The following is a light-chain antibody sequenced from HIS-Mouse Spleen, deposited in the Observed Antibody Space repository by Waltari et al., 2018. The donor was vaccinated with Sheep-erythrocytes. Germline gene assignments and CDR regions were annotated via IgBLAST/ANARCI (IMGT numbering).Light chain of an antibody. CDR2: KAS. V-gene: IGKV1-5*03. J-gene: IGKJ1*01. Sequence: DIQMTQSPPTLSASVGDRVTITYRASQSISSWLAWYQQKPGKAPKLLIYKASSLESGVPSRFSGSGSGTEFTLTISSLQPDDFATYDCQQYNSYPWTFGQGTKVEIK. CDR1: QSISSW. CDR3: QQYNSYPWT.